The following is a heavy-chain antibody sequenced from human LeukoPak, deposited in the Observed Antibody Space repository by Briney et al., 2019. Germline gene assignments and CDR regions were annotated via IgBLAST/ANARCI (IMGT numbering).Heavy chain of an antibody. CDR1: GGTGSSYA. J-gene: IGHJ5*02. D-gene: IGHD6-19*01. CDR3: ASVLSGIAVAGSFDP. CDR2: IIPILGIA. V-gene: IGHV1-69*04. Sequence: SVKVSCKASGGTGSSYAIGWVRQAPGQGLEWMGRIIPILGIANYAQKFQGRVTITADKSTSTAYMELSSLRSEDTAVYYCASVLSGIAVAGSFDPWGQGTLVTVSS.